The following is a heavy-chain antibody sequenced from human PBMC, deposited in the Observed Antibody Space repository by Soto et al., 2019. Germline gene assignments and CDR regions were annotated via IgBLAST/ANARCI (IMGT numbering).Heavy chain of an antibody. Sequence: SETLSLTCAVYGGSFSGYYWSWIRQPPGKGLEWIGEINHSGSTNYNPSLKSRVTISVDTSKNQFSLKLSSVTAADTAVYYCARGPVRVNHYFDYWGQGTLVTVSS. D-gene: IGHD3-22*01. CDR1: GGSFSGYY. V-gene: IGHV4-34*01. CDR2: INHSGST. J-gene: IGHJ4*02. CDR3: ARGPVRVNHYFDY.